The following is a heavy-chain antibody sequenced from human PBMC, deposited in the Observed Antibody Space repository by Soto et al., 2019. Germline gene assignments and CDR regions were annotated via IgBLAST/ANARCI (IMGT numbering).Heavy chain of an antibody. CDR1: GFTFSNHA. J-gene: IGHJ4*02. CDR2: ISGSGDRT. V-gene: IGHV3-23*01. CDR3: AKHLGLTVPGTRGFDY. Sequence: EVLLLESGGGLVQPGGSLRLSCAASGFTFSNHAMIWVRQAPGKGLEWVSAISGSGDRTHYADSVGGRFTIFGDNYKNTLDQQLSILRAEDTAIYYCAKHLGLTVPGTRGFDYWGQGAVVTVAS. D-gene: IGHD6-19*01.